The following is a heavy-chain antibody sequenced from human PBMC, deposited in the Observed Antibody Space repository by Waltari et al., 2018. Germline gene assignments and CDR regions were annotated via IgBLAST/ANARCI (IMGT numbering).Heavy chain of an antibody. CDR2: LSYDGSNK. J-gene: IGHJ6*03. Sequence: QVQLVESGGGVVQPGRSLRLSCAAPGFTFSSYAMHWVRQAPGKGRGWVAVLSYDGSNKYYADSVKGRFTISRDNSKNTLYLQMNSLRAEDTAVYYCARDWGKNSRTMDVWGKGTTVTISS. D-gene: IGHD3-16*01. CDR1: GFTFSSYA. V-gene: IGHV3-30-3*01. CDR3: ARDWGKNSRTMDV.